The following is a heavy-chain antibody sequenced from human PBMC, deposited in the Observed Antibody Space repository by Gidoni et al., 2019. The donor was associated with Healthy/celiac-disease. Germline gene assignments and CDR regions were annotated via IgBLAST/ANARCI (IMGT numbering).Heavy chain of an antibody. V-gene: IGHV3-33*01. CDR2: IEYDGSNK. CDR3: ARDLYSSSRFFDY. CDR1: AFTFSSYG. Sequence: QAHLVASGAGVAQPLISLSLHSAACAFTFSSYGMNWVRQAPGKGPEWVEVIEYDGSNKDDADSVKGRFTISRDKSKNTRYLKMNSLRAEDTAVYYCARDLYSSSRFFDYWGQGTLVTVSS. D-gene: IGHD6-6*01. J-gene: IGHJ4*02.